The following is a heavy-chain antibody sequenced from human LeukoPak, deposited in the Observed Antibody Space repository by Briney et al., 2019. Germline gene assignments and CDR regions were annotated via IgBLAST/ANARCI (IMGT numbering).Heavy chain of an antibody. D-gene: IGHD3-3*01. Sequence: ASETLSLTCTVSGGSISSYYWSWIRQPPGKRLEWIGYIYYSGSTNYNPSLKSRVTISVDTSKNQFSLKLSSVTAADTAVYYCARSSGFGVVNLPFDYWGQGTLVTVSS. V-gene: IGHV4-59*08. CDR2: IYYSGST. CDR3: ARSSGFGVVNLPFDY. J-gene: IGHJ4*02. CDR1: GGSISSYY.